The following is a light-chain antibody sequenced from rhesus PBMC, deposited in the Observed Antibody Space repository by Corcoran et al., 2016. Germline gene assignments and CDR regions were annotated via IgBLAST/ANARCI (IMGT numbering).Light chain of an antibody. CDR1: QGISRW. J-gene: IGKJ2*01. V-gene: IGKV1-18*01. CDR2: DAY. CDR3: QQGYSPPYS. Sequence: DIQMTQSPSSLSASVGDKVTITCRASQGISRWLAWYQQKPGTAPDLLIYDAYSLENGVPSRFSGSGSGTDYTLTISSLQPEDFATSYCQQGYSPPYSFGQGTKVEIK.